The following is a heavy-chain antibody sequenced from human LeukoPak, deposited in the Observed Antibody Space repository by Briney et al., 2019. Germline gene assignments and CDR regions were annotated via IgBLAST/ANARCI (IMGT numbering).Heavy chain of an antibody. V-gene: IGHV3-66*01. J-gene: IGHJ4*02. CDR1: GFTVSSNY. Sequence: GGSLRLSCAASGFTVSSNYMSWVRQAPGKGLEWVSVIYTGGSAYYANSVKGRFSISRDNSKNTLYLQMNSLRAEDAAVYFCASLDYWGLGTLVTVSS. CDR2: IYTGGSA. CDR3: ASLDY.